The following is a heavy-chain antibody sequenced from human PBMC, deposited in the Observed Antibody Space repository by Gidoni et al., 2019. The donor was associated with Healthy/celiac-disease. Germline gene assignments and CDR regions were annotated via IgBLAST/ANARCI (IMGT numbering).Heavy chain of an antibody. CDR2: ISSSSRYI. CDR3: ARVRYGVVPAAAGAGIDI. Sequence: EVQQVESGGGLVKPGGSLSLSCAASGFTFSSYSMNWVRQAPVKGLEWGSSISSSSRYIYYADSVKVRFTISRDNAKNSLYMQMNSLRAEDTAVYYCARVRYGVVPAAAGAGIDIWGQGTMVTVSS. V-gene: IGHV3-21*01. D-gene: IGHD2-2*01. CDR1: GFTFSSYS. J-gene: IGHJ3*02.